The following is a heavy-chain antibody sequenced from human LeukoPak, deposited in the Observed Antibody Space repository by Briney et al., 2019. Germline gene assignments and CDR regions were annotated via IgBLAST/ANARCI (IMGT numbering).Heavy chain of an antibody. V-gene: IGHV4-30-2*01. Sequence: PSQTLSLTCAVSGGSISSGGYSWSWIRQPPGKGLEWIGYIYHSGSTYYNPSLKSRVTISVDRSKNQFPLKLSSVAAADTAVYYCASYCSGGSCYPNDAFDIWGQGTMVTVSS. CDR1: GGSISSGGYS. J-gene: IGHJ3*02. CDR3: ASYCSGGSCYPNDAFDI. D-gene: IGHD2-15*01. CDR2: IYHSGST.